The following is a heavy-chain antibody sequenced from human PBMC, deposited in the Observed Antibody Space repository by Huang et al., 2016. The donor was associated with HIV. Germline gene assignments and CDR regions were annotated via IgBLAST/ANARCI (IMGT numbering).Heavy chain of an antibody. D-gene: IGHD6-19*01. CDR1: GFTFSSDW. CDR2: IKQDGSEK. Sequence: EVQLVESGGGLVQPGGSLRLSCAASGFTFSSDWMSWVRQAPGQGLEWVANIKQDGSEKYYVDSVRGRFSISRDNAKNSLYLQMNSLRAEDTAVYYCARTGPEAGIEGPWYFQHWGQGTLVTVSS. CDR3: ARTGPEAGIEGPWYFQH. J-gene: IGHJ1*01. V-gene: IGHV3-7*01.